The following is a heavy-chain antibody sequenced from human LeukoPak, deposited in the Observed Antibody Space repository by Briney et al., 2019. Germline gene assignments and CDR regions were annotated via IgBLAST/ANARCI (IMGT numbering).Heavy chain of an antibody. CDR3: ARVPYYDFWSGSHDY. J-gene: IGHJ4*02. Sequence: SETLSLTCTVSGGSISSGSYYWSWIRQPARKGLEWIGRIYTSGSTNYNPSLKSRVTISVDTSKNQFSLKLSSVTAADTAVYYCARVPYYDFWSGSHDYWGQGTLVTVSS. V-gene: IGHV4-61*02. CDR2: IYTSGST. CDR1: GGSISSGSYY. D-gene: IGHD3-3*01.